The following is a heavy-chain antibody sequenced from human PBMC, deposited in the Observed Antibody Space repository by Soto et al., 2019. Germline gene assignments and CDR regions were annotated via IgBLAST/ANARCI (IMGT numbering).Heavy chain of an antibody. V-gene: IGHV4-59*05. CDR2: IYYSGST. CDR3: ASLINGDYVRGGFHYYYYMDV. J-gene: IGHJ6*03. CDR1: GGSISSFF. Sequence: SETLSLTCTVSGGSISSFFWSWIRQPPGKGLEWIGSIYYSGSTNYNPSLKSRVTISVDTSKNQFSLKLSSVTAADTAVYYCASLINGDYVRGGFHYYYYMDVWGKGTTVTVSS. D-gene: IGHD4-17*01.